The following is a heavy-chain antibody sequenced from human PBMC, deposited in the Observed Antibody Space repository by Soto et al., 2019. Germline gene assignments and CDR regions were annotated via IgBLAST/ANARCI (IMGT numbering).Heavy chain of an antibody. Sequence: GGSLRLSCAASGFTFSSYATSWVRQAPGKGLEWVSAISGSGGSTYYADSVKGRFTISRDNSKNTLYLQMNSLRAEDTAVYYCANAETYNWNQESAFDIWGQGTMVTVSS. V-gene: IGHV3-23*01. CDR2: ISGSGGST. CDR1: GFTFSSYA. CDR3: ANAETYNWNQESAFDI. J-gene: IGHJ3*02. D-gene: IGHD1-20*01.